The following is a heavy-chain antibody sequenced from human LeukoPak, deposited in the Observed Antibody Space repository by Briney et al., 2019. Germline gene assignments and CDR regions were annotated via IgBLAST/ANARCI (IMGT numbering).Heavy chain of an antibody. D-gene: IGHD1-26*01. CDR1: GGSISSYY. CDR3: ARSGGELLHAFDI. J-gene: IGHJ3*02. V-gene: IGHV4-59*01. CDR2: IYYSGST. Sequence: KASETLSLTCTVSGGSISSYYWSWIRQPPGKGLEWIGYIYYSGSTNYNPSLKSRVTISVDTSKNQFSLKLSSVTAADTAVYYCARSGGELLHAFDIWGQGTMVTVSS.